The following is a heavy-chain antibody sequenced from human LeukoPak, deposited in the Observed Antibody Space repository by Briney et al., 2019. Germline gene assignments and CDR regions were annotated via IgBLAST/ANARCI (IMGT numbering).Heavy chain of an antibody. CDR2: IIPIFGTA. V-gene: IGHV1-69*05. Sequence: SVKVSCKASGGTFSSYAISWVRQAPGQGLEWMGGIIPIFGTANYAQKFQGRVTITTDESTSTAYMELSSLRSEDMAVYYCAREGGYYRSRFLGPWGQGTLVTVSS. CDR3: AREGGYYRSRFLGP. CDR1: GGTFSSYA. D-gene: IGHD3-22*01. J-gene: IGHJ5*02.